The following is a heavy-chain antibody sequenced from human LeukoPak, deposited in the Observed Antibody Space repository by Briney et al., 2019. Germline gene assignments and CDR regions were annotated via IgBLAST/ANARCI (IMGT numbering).Heavy chain of an antibody. Sequence: PGGSLRLSCAASGFTFSSYWMNWVRQAPGKGLEWVSSISSSSSYIYYADSVKGRFTISRDNAKNSLYLQMNSLRAEDTAVYYCARSYGSGREGDYWGQGALVTVSS. CDR1: GFTFSSYW. CDR3: ARSYGSGREGDY. CDR2: ISSSSSYI. J-gene: IGHJ4*02. V-gene: IGHV3-21*01. D-gene: IGHD3-10*01.